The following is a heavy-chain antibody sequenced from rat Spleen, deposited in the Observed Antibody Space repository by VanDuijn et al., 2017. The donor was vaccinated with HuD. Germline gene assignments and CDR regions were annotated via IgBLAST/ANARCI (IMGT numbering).Heavy chain of an antibody. D-gene: IGHD1-12*02. V-gene: IGHV5-25*01. Sequence: EVQLVESDGGLVQPGRSLKLSCAASGFTFSDYYMAWVRQAPTKGLEWVATISTTGGDTYFRDSVKGRFTISRDNAKSTLYLQMDSLRSEDTATYYCTIGSHYHDVPYYYEDWGQGVMVTVSA. CDR1: GFTFSDYY. CDR2: ISTTGGDT. J-gene: IGHJ2*01. CDR3: TIGSHYHDVPYYYED.